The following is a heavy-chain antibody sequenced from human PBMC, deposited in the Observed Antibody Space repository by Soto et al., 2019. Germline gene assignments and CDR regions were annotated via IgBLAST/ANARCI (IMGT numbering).Heavy chain of an antibody. V-gene: IGHV3-30*18. J-gene: IGHJ4*02. CDR3: AKDRLIGVATIENDDY. CDR2: ISYDGSNK. D-gene: IGHD5-12*01. Sequence: QVHLVESGGGEVQPGRSLRLSCAASGFTFSSYGMHWVRQAPGKGLVWVAVISYDGSNKYYADSVKGRFTISRDNSKNTLYLQMNSLRAEDTAVYYCAKDRLIGVATIENDDYWRQGTLVTVSS. CDR1: GFTFSSYG.